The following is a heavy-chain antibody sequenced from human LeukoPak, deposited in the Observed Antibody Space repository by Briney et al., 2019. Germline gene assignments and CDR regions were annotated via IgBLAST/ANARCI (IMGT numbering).Heavy chain of an antibody. V-gene: IGHV3-23*01. CDR2: ISGSGGTT. J-gene: IGHJ4*02. Sequence: GSLRLSCAASGFTFSSYAMSWVRQAPGKGLEWVSVISGSGGTTYYADSVKGRFTVSRDNSKNTLYLQVNSLRAEDTAVYYCARDRYYDFWSGYYTDVLGYWGQGTLVTVSS. CDR3: ARDRYYDFWSGYYTDVLGY. CDR1: GFTFSSYA. D-gene: IGHD3-3*01.